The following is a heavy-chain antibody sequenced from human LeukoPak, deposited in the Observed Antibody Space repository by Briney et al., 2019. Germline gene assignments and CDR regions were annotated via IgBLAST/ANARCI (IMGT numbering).Heavy chain of an antibody. J-gene: IGHJ6*02. CDR1: GGSISSYY. D-gene: IGHD6-19*01. Sequence: SETLSLTCTVSGGSISSYYWSWIRQPPGKGLEWIGYIYYSGSTNYNPSLKSRVTISVDTSKNQFSLKLSSMTAADTAVYYCARDRQSLVPFGYYYYGMDVWGQGTTVTVSS. V-gene: IGHV4-59*01. CDR2: IYYSGST. CDR3: ARDRQSLVPFGYYYYGMDV.